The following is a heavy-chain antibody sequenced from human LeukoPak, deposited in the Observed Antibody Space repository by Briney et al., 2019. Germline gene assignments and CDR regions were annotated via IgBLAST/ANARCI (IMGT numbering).Heavy chain of an antibody. J-gene: IGHJ4*02. CDR1: GFTFSSYG. V-gene: IGHV3-30*18. Sequence: GGSLRLSCAASGFTFSSYGMHWVRQAPGKGLEWVAVISYDGSNKYYADSVKGRFTISRDNSKNTLYLQMNSLRAEDTAVYYCAKLRQQQPILDYWGQGTLVTVSS. CDR2: ISYDGSNK. CDR3: AKLRQQQPILDY. D-gene: IGHD6-13*01.